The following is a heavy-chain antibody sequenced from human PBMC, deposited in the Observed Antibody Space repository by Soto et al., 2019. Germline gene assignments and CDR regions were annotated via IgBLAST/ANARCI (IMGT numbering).Heavy chain of an antibody. D-gene: IGHD3-10*01. V-gene: IGHV1-69*02. Sequence: QVQLVQSGAEVKKPGSSVKVSCKASGGTFSSYTISWVRQAPGQGLDWMGRIIPILGIANYAEKFQGRVIITSDKFTSTAYMELSSLRSEETSLYYCARASHQNRGGTSYYYYYYIDGWGKGTTVTDSS. CDR2: IIPILGIA. J-gene: IGHJ6*03. CDR3: ARASHQNRGGTSYYYYYYIDG. CDR1: GGTFSSYT.